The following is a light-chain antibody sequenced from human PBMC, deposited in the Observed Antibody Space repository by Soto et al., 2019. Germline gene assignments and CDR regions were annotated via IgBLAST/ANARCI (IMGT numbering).Light chain of an antibody. J-gene: IGKJ4*01. CDR3: QQRSNWPPRT. V-gene: IGKV3-11*01. CDR2: DAS. CDR1: QSVSSY. Sequence: EIVLTQSPATLSLSPGERATLSCRASQSVSSYLAWYQQKPGQAPRLPIYDASNRATGIPARFSGSGSGTDFTLTISSLEPEDFAVYYCQQRSNWPPRTFGGGTKVAIK.